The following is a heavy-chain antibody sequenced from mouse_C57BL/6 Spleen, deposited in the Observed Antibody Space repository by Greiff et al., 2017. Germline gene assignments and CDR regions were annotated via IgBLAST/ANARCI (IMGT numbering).Heavy chain of an antibody. J-gene: IGHJ4*01. Sequence: QVQLQQSGAELVRPGSSVKLSCKASGYTFTSYWMDWVKQRPGQGLEWIGNIYPSDSETHYNQKFKDKATLTVDKSSSTAYMQLSSLTSENSAVYDCAREGPTESYSNLYYYAMDYWGKGTSVTVSS. V-gene: IGHV1-61*01. D-gene: IGHD2-5*01. CDR2: IYPSDSET. CDR3: AREGPTESYSNLYYYAMDY. CDR1: GYTFTSYW.